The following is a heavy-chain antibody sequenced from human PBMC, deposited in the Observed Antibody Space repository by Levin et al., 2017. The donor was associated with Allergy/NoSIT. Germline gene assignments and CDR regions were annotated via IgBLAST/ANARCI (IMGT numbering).Heavy chain of an antibody. J-gene: IGHJ4*02. D-gene: IGHD3-10*01. V-gene: IGHV4-38-2*02. CDR3: ARDRGEVAEYYFDY. CDR2: LYHSGNT. CDR1: GSSISSGYY. Sequence: PSETLSLTCGVSGSSISSGYYWAWIRQPPGKGLEWIGSLYHSGNTYYNPSLKSRISISADTSKNQFSLKLSSLTAADTAVYYCARDRGEVAEYYFDYWGQGTVVTVSS.